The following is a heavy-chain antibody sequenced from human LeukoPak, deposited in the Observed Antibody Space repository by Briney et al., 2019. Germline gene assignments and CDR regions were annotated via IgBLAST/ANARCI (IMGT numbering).Heavy chain of an antibody. Sequence: GGSLRLSCAASGFTFTTYWMSWVRQAPGKGLEWVANVKQDGTEKYYVDSVKGRFTISRDNAKNSLYLQMNSLRAEDTAVYYCAREMEYSRNFDYWGQGILVTVSS. J-gene: IGHJ4*02. D-gene: IGHD6-6*01. CDR2: VKQDGTEK. CDR3: AREMEYSRNFDY. V-gene: IGHV3-7*01. CDR1: GFTFTTYW.